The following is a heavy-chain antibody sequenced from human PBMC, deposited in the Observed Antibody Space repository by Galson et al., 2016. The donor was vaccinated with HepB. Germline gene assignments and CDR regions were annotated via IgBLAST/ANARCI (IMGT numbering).Heavy chain of an antibody. Sequence: SLRLSCAASGFTFSSYSMNWVRQAPGKGLEWVLYISSSGTIIYYVDSVKGRFTISRDNAKNSLYLQMNSLRDEDTAVYYCARRGVAVAGRDYYYYNGLDVWGQGTTVTVSS. CDR1: GFTFSSYS. D-gene: IGHD6-19*01. CDR2: ISSSGTII. V-gene: IGHV3-48*02. J-gene: IGHJ6*02. CDR3: ARRGVAVAGRDYYYYNGLDV.